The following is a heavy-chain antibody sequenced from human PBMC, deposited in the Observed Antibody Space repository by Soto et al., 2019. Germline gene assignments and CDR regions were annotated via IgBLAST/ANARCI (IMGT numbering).Heavy chain of an antibody. D-gene: IGHD6-19*01. J-gene: IGHJ4*02. CDR1: GGSISSGDYY. CDR2: IYYSGSS. CDR3: AREEYSSGWYDY. Sequence: QVQLQESGPGLVKPSQTLSLTCTVSGGSISSGDYYWSWIRQPPGKGLEWIGYIYYSGSSYYNPSFKSRVTISGDTSKNQFSLKLSSVTAADTAVYYCAREEYSSGWYDYWGQGTLVTVSS. V-gene: IGHV4-30-4*01.